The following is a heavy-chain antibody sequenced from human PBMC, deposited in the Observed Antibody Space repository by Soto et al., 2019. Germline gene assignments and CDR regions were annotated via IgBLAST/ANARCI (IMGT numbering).Heavy chain of an antibody. D-gene: IGHD3-10*01. J-gene: IGHJ4*02. CDR1: GFTFSSYA. CDR3: AKIDPYFFDF. Sequence: PGGSLRLSXAASGFTFSSYAMSWVRQAPGKGLEWVAVISDSGGSTYYADSVKGRFIISRDNSKNTIYLQMNSLRAEDTAKYYCAKIDPYFFDFWGQGALVTVSS. CDR2: ISDSGGST. V-gene: IGHV3-23*01.